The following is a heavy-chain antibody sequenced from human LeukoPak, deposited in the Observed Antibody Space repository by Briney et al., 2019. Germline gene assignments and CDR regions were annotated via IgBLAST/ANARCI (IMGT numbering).Heavy chain of an antibody. D-gene: IGHD6-19*01. CDR1: GDSISSYY. J-gene: IGHJ4*02. CDR3: ARQGYSSGFYYFDY. CDR2: IYYSGTT. V-gene: IGHV4-59*01. Sequence: SETLSLTCTVSGDSISSYYWSWIRQPPGKGLEWIGYIYYSGTTNYNPSLKSRVTISLDASQNQFSLKLSSVTAADTAMYYCARQGYSSGFYYFDYWGQGTLVTVSS.